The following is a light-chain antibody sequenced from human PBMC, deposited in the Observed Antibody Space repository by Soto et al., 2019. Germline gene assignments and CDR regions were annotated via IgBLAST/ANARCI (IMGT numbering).Light chain of an antibody. CDR3: LQYNGYYRT. V-gene: IGKV1-5*01. J-gene: IGKJ1*01. Sequence: DIQMPQSPSTLSASVGYTATITCRASQTISGWLAWYQQRPGKAPNLLIFEASTLESGVPSRFSGSGSGTTFTLTISSLQSDDFATYYCLQYNGYYRTFGQGTKVDIK. CDR1: QTISGW. CDR2: EAS.